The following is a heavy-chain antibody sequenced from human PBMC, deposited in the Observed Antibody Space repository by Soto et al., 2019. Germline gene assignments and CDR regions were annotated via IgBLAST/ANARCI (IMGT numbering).Heavy chain of an antibody. J-gene: IGHJ3*02. D-gene: IGHD1-26*01. V-gene: IGHV4-34*01. CDR1: GGSFSGYY. Sequence: SETLSLTCAVYGGSFSGYYWTWIRQPPGTGLEWIGEIYHSGSTNYNPSLKSRVTISVDKSKNQFSLKLSSVTAADTAVYYCARFNTGSYYEAFDIWGQGTMVTVSS. CDR3: ARFNTGSYYEAFDI. CDR2: IYHSGST.